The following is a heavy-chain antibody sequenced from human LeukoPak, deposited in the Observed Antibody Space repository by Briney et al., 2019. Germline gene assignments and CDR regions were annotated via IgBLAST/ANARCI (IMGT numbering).Heavy chain of an antibody. J-gene: IGHJ4*02. D-gene: IGHD5-18*01. CDR3: ARDGYSFGHDFDY. V-gene: IGHV3-74*01. CDR2: IKGDGSST. Sequence: GGSLRLSCAASGFTFSSYWMHWVRHTPGKGLVWVSRIKGDGSSTSYADSVKGRFTISRDNAKNTLYLQMNSLRAEDTAVYYCARDGYSFGHDFDYWGQGTLVTVSP. CDR1: GFTFSSYW.